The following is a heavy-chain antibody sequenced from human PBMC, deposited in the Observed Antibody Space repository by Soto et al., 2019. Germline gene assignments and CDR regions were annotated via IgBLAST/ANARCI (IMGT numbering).Heavy chain of an antibody. Sequence: GGSLRLSCAASGFTFSSYSMNWVRQAPGRGLEWVSSISSSSSYIYYADSVKGRFTISRDNAKNSLYLQMNSLRAEDTAVYYCARDFDWLSHDYWGQGTLVTVSS. V-gene: IGHV3-21*01. CDR3: ARDFDWLSHDY. CDR1: GFTFSSYS. D-gene: IGHD3-9*01. J-gene: IGHJ4*02. CDR2: ISSSSSYI.